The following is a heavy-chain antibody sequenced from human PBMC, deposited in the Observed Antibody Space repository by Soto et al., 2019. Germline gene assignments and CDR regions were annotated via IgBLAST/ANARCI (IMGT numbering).Heavy chain of an antibody. J-gene: IGHJ4*02. CDR2: IIPIFGTA. CDR3: AIPKRIQLWSHFDY. D-gene: IGHD5-18*01. Sequence: QVQLVQSGAEVKKPGSSVQVSCKASGGTFSSYAISWVRQAPGQGLEWMGGIIPIFGTANYAQKFQGRVTITADKSTSTAYMELSSLRSEDTAVYYCAIPKRIQLWSHFDYWGQGTLVTVSS. CDR1: GGTFSSYA. V-gene: IGHV1-69*06.